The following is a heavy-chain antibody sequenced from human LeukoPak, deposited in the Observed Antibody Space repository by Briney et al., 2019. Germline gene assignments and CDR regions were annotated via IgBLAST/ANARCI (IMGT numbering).Heavy chain of an antibody. J-gene: IGHJ4*02. CDR3: ARDLSIRPRPYNWNDDSDY. D-gene: IGHD1-1*01. V-gene: IGHV1-46*01. CDR2: INPSGGST. Sequence: GASVKVSCKASGGTFSSYAISWVRQAPGQGLEWMGIINPSGGSTSYAQKFQGRVTMTRDTSISTAYMELSRLRSDDTAVYYCARDLSIRPRPYNWNDDSDYWGQGTLVTVSS. CDR1: GGTFSSYA.